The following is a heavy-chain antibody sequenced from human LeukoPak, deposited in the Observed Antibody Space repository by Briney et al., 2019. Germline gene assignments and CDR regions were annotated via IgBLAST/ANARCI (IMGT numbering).Heavy chain of an antibody. CDR3: ARGHDSSGYSGYYFDY. CDR1: GGSISSYY. J-gene: IGHJ4*02. CDR2: IYYSGST. Sequence: ASETLSLTCTVPGGSISSYYWSWIRQPPGKGLEWIGYIYYSGSTNYNPSLKSRVTISVDTSKNQFSLKPSSVTAADTAVYYCARGHDSSGYSGYYFDYWGQGTLVTVSS. D-gene: IGHD3-22*01. V-gene: IGHV4-59*01.